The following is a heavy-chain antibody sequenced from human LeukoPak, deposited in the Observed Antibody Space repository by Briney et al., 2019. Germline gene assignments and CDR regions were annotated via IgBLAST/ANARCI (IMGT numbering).Heavy chain of an antibody. Sequence: GGSLRLSCSASGFTFSSYAMHWVRQAPGKGLVYVSAISDNGGGTYYADSVKGRFTISRDNSKNTLYLQMSSLRPEDTAVYYCVKGGTIVCGFFDYWGQGTLVPVSS. D-gene: IGHD1-26*01. J-gene: IGHJ4*02. CDR2: ISDNGGGT. CDR3: VKGGTIVCGFFDY. V-gene: IGHV3-64D*06. CDR1: GFTFSSYA.